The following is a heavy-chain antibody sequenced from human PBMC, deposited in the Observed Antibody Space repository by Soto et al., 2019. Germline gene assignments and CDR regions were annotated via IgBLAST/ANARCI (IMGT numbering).Heavy chain of an antibody. J-gene: IGHJ6*02. CDR2: IYHRGST. CDR3: ARDRSSPFEYYSGMDV. CDR1: GYSISSGYY. Sequence: PSETLSLTCAVSGYSISSGYYWGWIRQPPVKGLEWIGSIYHRGSTYYNPSLKSRVTISVDTSKNQFSLKVSSVTAADTAVYYCARDRSSPFEYYSGMDVWGQGTTVTVS. V-gene: IGHV4-38-2*02. D-gene: IGHD2-2*01.